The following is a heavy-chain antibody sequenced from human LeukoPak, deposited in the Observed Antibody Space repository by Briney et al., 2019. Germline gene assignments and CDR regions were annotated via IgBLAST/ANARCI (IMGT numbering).Heavy chain of an antibody. J-gene: IGHJ3*02. V-gene: IGHV4-59*08. CDR3: ARQGSRWYSLRDAFDI. CDR1: GGSISSYY. D-gene: IGHD2-15*01. Sequence: PSETLSLTCTVSGGSISSYYWSWVRQPPGKGLEWIGYIYYSGSTNYNPSLKSRVTISVDTSKNQFSLKLSSVTAADTAVYYCARQGSRWYSLRDAFDIWGQGTMVTVSS. CDR2: IYYSGST.